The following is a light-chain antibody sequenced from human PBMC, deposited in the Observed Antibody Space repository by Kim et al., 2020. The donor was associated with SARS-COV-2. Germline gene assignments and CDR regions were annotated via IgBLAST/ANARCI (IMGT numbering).Light chain of an antibody. Sequence: IALTQSPGTLSLSPGERATLSCRASQSVTAGYLAWYRQKPGQPPRLLISGTSNRASGIPDRFSGSGSGTDFTLTISRLEPEDFAVYYCQQYGSSSITFGQGTPLEI. CDR1: QSVTAGY. CDR3: QQYGSSSIT. CDR2: GTS. V-gene: IGKV3-20*01. J-gene: IGKJ5*01.